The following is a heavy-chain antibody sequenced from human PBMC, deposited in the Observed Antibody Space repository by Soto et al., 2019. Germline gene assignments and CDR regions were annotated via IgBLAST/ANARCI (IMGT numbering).Heavy chain of an antibody. V-gene: IGHV3-30-3*01. CDR3: ARDGDSSWPYYYSMDV. D-gene: IGHD6-13*01. Sequence: QVQLVESGGGVVQPGRSLRLSCAASGFTFSGYAMHWVHQAPGKGLEWVAVMSYDGDNKYYADSVRGRFTISRDTSKNTLYLQMNSLRAEDTAVYYCARDGDSSWPYYYSMDVWGQGTTVIVSS. CDR1: GFTFSGYA. CDR2: MSYDGDNK. J-gene: IGHJ6*02.